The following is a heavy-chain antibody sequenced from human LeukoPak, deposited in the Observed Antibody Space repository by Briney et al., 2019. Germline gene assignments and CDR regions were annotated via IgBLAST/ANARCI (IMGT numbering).Heavy chain of an antibody. J-gene: IGHJ6*02. CDR3: AIRAITMVRGASMDV. D-gene: IGHD3-10*01. Sequence: SVKVSCKASGGTFSSYAISWVRQAPGQGLEWMGGTIPIFGTANYAQKFQGRVTITADESTSTTYMVLSSLRSEDTAVYYCAIRAITMVRGASMDVWGQGTTVTVSS. V-gene: IGHV1-69*13. CDR1: GGTFSSYA. CDR2: TIPIFGTA.